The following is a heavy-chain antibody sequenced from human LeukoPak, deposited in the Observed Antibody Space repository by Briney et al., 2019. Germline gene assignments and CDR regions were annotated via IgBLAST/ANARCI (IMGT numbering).Heavy chain of an antibody. CDR2: IHPNSGGT. Sequence: ASVKVSCKASGSTFTGYYIHWVRQAPGHRRGWMGWIHPNSGGTNYAQKFQGRVTMTRDTSISTAYMELSRLRSADTAVYYCARDWDSSGWYVLPEFGYWGQGTLVTVSS. J-gene: IGHJ4*02. V-gene: IGHV1-2*02. CDR1: GSTFTGYY. D-gene: IGHD6-19*01. CDR3: ARDWDSSGWYVLPEFGY.